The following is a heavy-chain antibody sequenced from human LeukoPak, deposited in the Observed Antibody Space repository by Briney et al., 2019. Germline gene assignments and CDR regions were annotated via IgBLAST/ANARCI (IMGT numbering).Heavy chain of an antibody. CDR3: ARGRRGYSYGYRTEYFQH. Sequence: GESLKISCKGSGYSFTSYWIGWVRQMPGKGLEWMGIICPGDSDTRYSPSFQGQVTISADKSISTAYLQWSSLKASDTAMYYCARGRRGYSYGYRTEYFQHWGQGTLVTVSS. V-gene: IGHV5-51*01. D-gene: IGHD5-18*01. CDR2: ICPGDSDT. J-gene: IGHJ1*01. CDR1: GYSFTSYW.